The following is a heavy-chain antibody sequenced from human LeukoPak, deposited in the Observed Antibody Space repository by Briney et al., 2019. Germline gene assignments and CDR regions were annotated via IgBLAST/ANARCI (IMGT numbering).Heavy chain of an antibody. CDR1: GFTVSSNY. Sequence: PGGSLRLSCAASGFTVSSNYMSWVRQAPGKGLEWVSVIYSGGSTYYADSVKGRFTISRDNSKNTLYLQMNSLRAEDTAVYYCARDRSLIGGAFDIWGQGTMVTVSS. CDR2: IYSGGST. V-gene: IGHV3-53*01. D-gene: IGHD3-16*02. CDR3: ARDRSLIGGAFDI. J-gene: IGHJ3*02.